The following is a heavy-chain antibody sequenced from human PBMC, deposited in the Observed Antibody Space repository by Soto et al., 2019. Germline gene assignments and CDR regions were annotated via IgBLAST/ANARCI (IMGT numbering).Heavy chain of an antibody. Sequence: QVQLVESGGGVVQPGRSLRVSCAASGFTFSSYAMHWVRQAPGKGLEWVAVILDDGSNNYYAETVRGRFTISRDNSKNTLYLLMNSLRAEDTAVYFCARELLGAMVPTYYYGMDVWGQGTTVIVSS. D-gene: IGHD5-18*01. J-gene: IGHJ6*02. CDR2: ILDDGSNN. V-gene: IGHV3-30-3*01. CDR3: ARELLGAMVPTYYYGMDV. CDR1: GFTFSSYA.